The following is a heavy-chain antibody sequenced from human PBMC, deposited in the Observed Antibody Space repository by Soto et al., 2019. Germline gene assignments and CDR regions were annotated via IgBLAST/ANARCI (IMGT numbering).Heavy chain of an antibody. V-gene: IGHV3-30-3*01. CDR3: ARDGRPSVVVVAAGTYYYYGMDV. J-gene: IGHJ6*02. Sequence: QVQLVESGGGVVQPGRSLRLSCAASGFTFSSYAMHWVRQAPGKGLEWVAVISYDGSNKYYADSVKGRFTISRDNSKNTLYRQMNSLRAEDTAVYYCARDGRPSVVVVAAGTYYYYGMDVWGQGTTVTVSS. CDR1: GFTFSSYA. CDR2: ISYDGSNK. D-gene: IGHD2-15*01.